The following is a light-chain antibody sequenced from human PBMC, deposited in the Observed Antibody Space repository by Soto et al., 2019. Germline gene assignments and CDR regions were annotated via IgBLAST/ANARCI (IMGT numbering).Light chain of an antibody. V-gene: IGKV1-39*01. CDR2: GAS. Sequence: DIQMTQSPSSLSASVGDRVTITCRASQSISSYLSWYQQKPGKAPNLLIYGASSLQSGVPSRFSGSGSGTDFALTISSLQPEDFATYYCQQSYSTPRTFGQGTKLEIK. J-gene: IGKJ2*01. CDR3: QQSYSTPRT. CDR1: QSISSY.